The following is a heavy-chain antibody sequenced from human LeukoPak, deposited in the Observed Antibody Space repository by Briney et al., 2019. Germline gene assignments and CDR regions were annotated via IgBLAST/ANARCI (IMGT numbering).Heavy chain of an antibody. V-gene: IGHV4-39*01. Sequence: SETLSLTCPVSGDSVSRSDSYWDWIRQPPGKGLEWIGTIYYSGRTYYSPSLKSRVTMSVDPSNNQFSLNLRSVTAADTALYYCARRRYYDGSGYLEWGQGTLLSVSS. CDR1: GDSVSRSDSY. CDR3: ARRRYYDGSGYLE. D-gene: IGHD3-22*01. J-gene: IGHJ1*01. CDR2: IYYSGRT.